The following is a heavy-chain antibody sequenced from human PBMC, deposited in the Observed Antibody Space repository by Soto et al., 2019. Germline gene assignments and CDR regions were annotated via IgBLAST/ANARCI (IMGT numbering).Heavy chain of an antibody. D-gene: IGHD4-17*01. J-gene: IGHJ6*02. CDR2: ISSSSSTI. V-gene: IGHV3-48*02. CDR3: ARDQRDYGDYGADV. CDR1: GFTFSSYS. Sequence: PGGSLRLSCAASGFTFSSYSMNWVRQAPGKGLEWVSYISSSSSTIYYADSVKGRFTISRDNAKNSLYLQMNSLRDEDTAVYYCARDQRDYGDYGADVWGQGTTVTVSS.